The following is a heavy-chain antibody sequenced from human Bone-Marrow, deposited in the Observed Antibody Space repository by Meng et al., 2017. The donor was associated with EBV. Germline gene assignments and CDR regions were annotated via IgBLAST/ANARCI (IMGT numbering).Heavy chain of an antibody. J-gene: IGHJ4*02. CDR1: GGTFRSDA. V-gene: IGHV1-69*01. CDR2: LIPLSDAP. Sequence: VQGVQAGAEVKKPGSSVKVSCKTSGGTFRSDAISWVRQAPGQGLEWMGGLIPLSDAPHYAQKFQGRVTITADESTSTHYLDLSGLRAEDTAVYFCASESGRGFTPDYWGQGTLVTVSS. CDR3: ASESGRGFTPDY. D-gene: IGHD3-10*01.